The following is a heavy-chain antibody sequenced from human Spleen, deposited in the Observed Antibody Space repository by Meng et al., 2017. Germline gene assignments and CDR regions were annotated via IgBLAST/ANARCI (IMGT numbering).Heavy chain of an antibody. J-gene: IGHJ6*02. V-gene: IGHV3-23*01. Sequence: GESLKISCAASGFTFSSYEMNWVRQAPGKGLEWVSAIVDSGVSTYYADSVKGRFTVSRDNSKSTLDLQMNSLRAEDTAIYYCAKDTRGFGDSPYYYYGLDVWGQGTTVTVSS. CDR2: IVDSGVST. D-gene: IGHD3-10*01. CDR3: AKDTRGFGDSPYYYYGLDV. CDR1: GFTFSSYE.